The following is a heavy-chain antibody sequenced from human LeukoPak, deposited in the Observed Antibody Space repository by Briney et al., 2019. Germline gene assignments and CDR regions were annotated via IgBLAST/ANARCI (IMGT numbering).Heavy chain of an antibody. CDR1: GGSISSGDYY. CDR3: AREGTRSSSDAEYFQH. J-gene: IGHJ1*01. V-gene: IGHV4-30-4*08. CDR2: IYYSGST. Sequence: PSETLSLTCTVSGGSISSGDYYWSWIRQPPGKGLEWIGYIYYSGSTYYNPSLKSRVTISVDTSKNQFSLKLSSVTAADTAVYYCAREGTRSSSDAEYFQHWGRGTLVTVSS. D-gene: IGHD6-6*01.